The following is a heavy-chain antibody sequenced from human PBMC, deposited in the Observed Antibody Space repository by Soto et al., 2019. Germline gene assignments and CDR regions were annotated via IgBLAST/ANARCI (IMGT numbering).Heavy chain of an antibody. CDR1: GGSISSGGNS. J-gene: IGHJ5*02. CDR2: IYHSGST. V-gene: IGHV4-30-2*01. CDR3: ARGRPIRFDP. Sequence: PSETLSLTCAVSGGSISSGGNSWNWIRQPPGKGLEWIGYIYHSGSTYYNPSLKSRVTISVDTSKNQFSLKLSSVTAADTAVYYCARGRPIRFDPWGQGTLVTVSS.